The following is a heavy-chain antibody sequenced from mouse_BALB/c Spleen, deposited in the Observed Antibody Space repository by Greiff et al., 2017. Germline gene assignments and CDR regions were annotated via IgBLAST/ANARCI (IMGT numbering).Heavy chain of an antibody. D-gene: IGHD2-14*01. CDR3: ARTPFYYRHLYYAMDY. J-gene: IGHJ4*01. CDR2: ISYSGST. CDR1: GYSITSDYA. V-gene: IGHV3-2*02. Sequence: EVQLQQSGPGLVKPSQSLSLTCTVTGYSITSDYAWNWIRQFPGNKLEWMGYISYSGSTSYNPSLKSRISITRDTSKNQFFLQLNSVTTEDTATYYCARTPFYYRHLYYAMDYWGQGTSVTVSS.